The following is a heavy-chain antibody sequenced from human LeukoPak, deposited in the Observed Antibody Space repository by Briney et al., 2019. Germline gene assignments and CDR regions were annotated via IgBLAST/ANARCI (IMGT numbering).Heavy chain of an antibody. V-gene: IGHV1-69*05. CDR1: GGTFISYA. D-gene: IGHD5-24*01. Sequence: EASVKVSFKASGGTFISYAISWVRQAPGQGLEWMGGIIPIFGTANYAQKFQGRVTITTDESTSTAYMELSSLRSEDTAVYYCARRWGNWFDPWGQGTLVTVSS. CDR3: ARRWGNWFDP. CDR2: IIPIFGTA. J-gene: IGHJ5*02.